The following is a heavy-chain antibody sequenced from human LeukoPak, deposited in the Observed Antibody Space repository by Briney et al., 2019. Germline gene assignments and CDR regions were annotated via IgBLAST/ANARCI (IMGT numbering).Heavy chain of an antibody. D-gene: IGHD3-22*01. J-gene: IGHJ4*02. CDR1: GFTFSSYG. CDR3: AKAYSDYDTSGYRYYFDY. V-gene: IGHV3-30*02. CDR2: IRYDGSNK. Sequence: GGSLRLSCAVSGFTFSSYGMHWVRQAPGKGLEWVAFIRYDGSNKYYADSVKGRFTISRDNSKNTLYLQMNSLRAEDTAAYYCAKAYSDYDTSGYRYYFDYWGQGTLVTVSS.